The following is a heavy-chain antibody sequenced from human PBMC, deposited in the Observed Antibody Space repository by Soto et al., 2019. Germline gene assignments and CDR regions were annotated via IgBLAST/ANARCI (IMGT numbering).Heavy chain of an antibody. CDR2: ISGNGDSA. V-gene: IGHV3-23*01. CDR3: ARGRSNDFRSSPPPKFDP. J-gene: IGHJ5*02. Sequence: GGSLRLSCAASGFTFSSYAMSWVRQTPGKGLEWVSGISGNGDSAYYADSVKGRFTISRDNSRNTLYLQMNSLRAEDTAIYYCARGRSNDFRSSPPPKFDPWGQGTLVTVSS. CDR1: GFTFSSYA. D-gene: IGHD2-21*02.